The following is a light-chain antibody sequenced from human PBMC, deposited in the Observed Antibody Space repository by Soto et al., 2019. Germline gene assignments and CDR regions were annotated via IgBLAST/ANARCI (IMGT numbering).Light chain of an antibody. V-gene: IGKV3-15*01. CDR1: QSVRSN. J-gene: IGKJ5*01. CDR2: GAF. CDR3: HQRNK. Sequence: EVVMTQSPATLSVSPGERATLSCRASQSVRSNLAWYQHKPGQAPSLLIYGAFTRATGIPARFSGSRSGTDFTLTISSLEPEDFGVYFCHQRNKFGQGTRLEIK.